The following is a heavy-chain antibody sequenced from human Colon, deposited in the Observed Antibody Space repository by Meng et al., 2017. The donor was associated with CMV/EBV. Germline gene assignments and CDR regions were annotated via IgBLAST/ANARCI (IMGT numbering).Heavy chain of an antibody. CDR1: GYTFSDYH. CDR2: VNPKNGGI. Sequence: ASVTVSCQASGYTFSDYHMHWVRQAPGQGLEWMGWVNPKNGGIQYAQRFRGRVTMTRDTSTSTAFMELSSLRSDDTAVYYCARAHNDYWTGYLDGFDIWGQGTRVTVSS. D-gene: IGHD3/OR15-3a*01. J-gene: IGHJ3*02. V-gene: IGHV1-2*02. CDR3: ARAHNDYWTGYLDGFDI.